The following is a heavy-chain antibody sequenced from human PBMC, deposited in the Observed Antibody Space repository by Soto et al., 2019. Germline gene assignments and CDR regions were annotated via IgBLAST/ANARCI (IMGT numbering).Heavy chain of an antibody. J-gene: IGHJ4*02. Sequence: GGSLRLSCAASGFTFSRYWMHWVRQAPGKGLVWVSRISYDESTTDYADSVKGRFTISRDSAKNTLYLQMNSLRAEDTAVYFCARGGANTAMAHDYWGQGTLVTVSS. CDR1: GFTFSRYW. D-gene: IGHD5-18*01. CDR3: ARGGANTAMAHDY. CDR2: ISYDESTT. V-gene: IGHV3-74*01.